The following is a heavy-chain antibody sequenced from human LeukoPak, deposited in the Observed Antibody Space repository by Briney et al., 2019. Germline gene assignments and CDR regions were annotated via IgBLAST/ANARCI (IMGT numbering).Heavy chain of an antibody. V-gene: IGHV3-66*02. J-gene: IGHJ6*03. Sequence: GGSLRLSCAASGLIVSSNYMSWVRQAPGKGLEWVSVIYSGGSTYYTDSVKGRFTISRDNSQNTLYLQMNSLRAEDTAVYYCASSLYGDYYYYMDVWGKGTTVTVSS. CDR2: IYSGGST. D-gene: IGHD4-17*01. CDR1: GLIVSSNY. CDR3: ASSLYGDYYYYMDV.